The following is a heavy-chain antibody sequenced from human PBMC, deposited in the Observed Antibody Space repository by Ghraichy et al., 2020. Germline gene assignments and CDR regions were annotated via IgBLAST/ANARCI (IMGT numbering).Heavy chain of an antibody. Sequence: LSLTCAASGFTFANAWMSWVRQAPGKGLEWVGRIESNSDGGTTDYAAPVKGRFTVSRDDSKNTVFLQMNSLKTEDTAVYYCTTDVLDPVGLGACDVWGQGTRVTDSS. D-gene: IGHD3-16*01. CDR1: GFTFANAW. J-gene: IGHJ3*01. CDR2: IESNSDGGTT. V-gene: IGHV3-15*04. CDR3: TTDVLDPVGLGACDV.